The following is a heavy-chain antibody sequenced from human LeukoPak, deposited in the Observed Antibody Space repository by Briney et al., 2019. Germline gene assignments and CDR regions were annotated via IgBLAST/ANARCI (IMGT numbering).Heavy chain of an antibody. D-gene: IGHD3-10*01. Sequence: ASVKVSCKASGYTFTGYYMHWVRQAPGQGLEWMGIINPSVGITRYAQKFQGRVTMTRDTSTSTVYMELSSLRSEDTAIYYCAREARNGDYFDYWGQGTLVTVSS. CDR3: AREARNGDYFDY. CDR2: INPSVGIT. J-gene: IGHJ4*02. CDR1: GYTFTGYY. V-gene: IGHV1-46*01.